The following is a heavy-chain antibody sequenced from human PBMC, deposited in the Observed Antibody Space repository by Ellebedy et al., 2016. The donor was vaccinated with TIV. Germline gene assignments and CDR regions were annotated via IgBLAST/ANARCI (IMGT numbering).Heavy chain of an antibody. D-gene: IGHD1-14*01. CDR3: VKARDARNSDY. CDR1: GFTFSSYG. V-gene: IGHV3-23*01. Sequence: GESLKISCAASGFTFSSYGMTWVRQAPGEGLEWVSAISSNGEATFYVDSVKGRFTISRDNSKNRLYLQMNSLRAEDTAIYYCVKARDARNSDYWGQGILVTVSS. CDR2: ISSNGEAT. J-gene: IGHJ4*02.